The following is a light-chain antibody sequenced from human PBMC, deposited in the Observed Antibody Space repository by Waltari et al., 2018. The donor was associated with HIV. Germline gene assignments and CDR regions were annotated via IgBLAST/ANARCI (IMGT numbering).Light chain of an antibody. J-gene: IGLJ3*02. Sequence: QSVLTQPPSVSAAPGQKVTISCSGSNSNVENNYVSWYQHLPGTAPKLLIYEDNKRPSGIPDRFSGSKSGTSATLDISGLQTGDEADYYCGTWDSSLSSAVFGAGTKLAVL. V-gene: IGLV1-51*02. CDR3: GTWDSSLSSAV. CDR1: NSNVENNY. CDR2: EDN.